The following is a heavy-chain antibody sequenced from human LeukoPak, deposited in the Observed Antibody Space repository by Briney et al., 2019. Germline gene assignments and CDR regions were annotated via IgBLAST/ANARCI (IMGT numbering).Heavy chain of an antibody. V-gene: IGHV1-69*01. Sequence: SVKVSCKASGGTFSSYAISWVRQAPGQGLEWMGGIIPIFGTANYAQKFQGRVTITADESTSTAYMELSSLRSEDTAVYYCATGEVDYGDYRSFDYWGQGTLVTVSS. CDR1: GGTFSSYA. D-gene: IGHD4-17*01. J-gene: IGHJ4*02. CDR2: IIPIFGTA. CDR3: ATGEVDYGDYRSFDY.